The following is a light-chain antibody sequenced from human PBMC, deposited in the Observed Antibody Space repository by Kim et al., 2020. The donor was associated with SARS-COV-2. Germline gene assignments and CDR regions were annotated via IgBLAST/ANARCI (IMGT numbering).Light chain of an antibody. Sequence: APFNCKSSQNVLYSSTHKNYIAWYQQKPGQPPKLRISWASTRESGVPDRFSGNGSETDFSLTINSLQAEDVAVYFCQQYYYLPRTFGQGTRVEIK. CDR1: QNVLYSSTHKNY. J-gene: IGKJ1*01. CDR3: QQYYYLPRT. V-gene: IGKV4-1*01. CDR2: WAS.